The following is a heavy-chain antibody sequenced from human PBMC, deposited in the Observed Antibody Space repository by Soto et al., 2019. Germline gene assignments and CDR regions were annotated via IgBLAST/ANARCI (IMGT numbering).Heavy chain of an antibody. J-gene: IGHJ4*02. V-gene: IGHV2-5*02. Sequence: QITLNESGPTVVRPTETLTLTCRFSGFSLTTSGVGVGWVRQSPGKAPEWLALIYWDDAKRYSESLKSRLTITKDTSKNQVVLTVANLDPTDKATYYCAHRVLRTVFGLVTTTAIYFDFWGQGTPVAVSS. CDR2: IYWDDAK. CDR3: AHRVLRTVFGLVTTTAIYFDF. D-gene: IGHD3-3*01. CDR1: GFSLTTSGVG.